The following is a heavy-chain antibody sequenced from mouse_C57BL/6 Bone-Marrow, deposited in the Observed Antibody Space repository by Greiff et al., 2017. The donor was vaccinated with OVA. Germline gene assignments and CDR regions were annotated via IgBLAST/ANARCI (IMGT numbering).Heavy chain of an antibody. D-gene: IGHD2-2*01. CDR3: ARWGYDAYFDV. CDR1: GYTFTSYW. J-gene: IGHJ1*03. Sequence: QVQLQQPGAELVMPGASVKLSCKASGYTFTSYWMHWVKQRPGQGLEWIGEIDPSDSYTNYNQKFKGKSTLTVDKSSSTAYMQLSSLTSEDSAVDYCARWGYDAYFDVWGTGTTVTVSS. V-gene: IGHV1-69*01. CDR2: IDPSDSYT.